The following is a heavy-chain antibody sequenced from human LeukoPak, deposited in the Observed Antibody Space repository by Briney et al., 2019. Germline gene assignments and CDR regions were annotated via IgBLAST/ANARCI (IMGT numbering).Heavy chain of an antibody. CDR2: TIPIFGTA. CDR3: ARDVGIVGATTGFDY. Sequence: SSVKVSCKGSGGTFSSYAISWVRQAPGQGLEWEGGTIPIFGTANYAQKFQGRVTITADESTSTAYMELSSLRSEDTAVYYCARDVGIVGATTGFDYWGQGTLVTVSS. CDR1: GGTFSSYA. V-gene: IGHV1-69*13. D-gene: IGHD1-26*01. J-gene: IGHJ4*02.